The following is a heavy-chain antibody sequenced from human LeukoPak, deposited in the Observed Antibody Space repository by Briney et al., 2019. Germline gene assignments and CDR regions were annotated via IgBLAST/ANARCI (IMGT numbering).Heavy chain of an antibody. D-gene: IGHD2-2*02. CDR2: ISGSGGST. Sequence: GGSLRLSCAASGFTFSSYAMSWVRQAPGKGLEWVSAISGSGGSTYYADSVKGRFTISSDNSKNTLYLQMNSLRAEDTAVYYCAKDSGYCSSTSCYISLDAFDIWGQGTMVTVSS. CDR3: AKDSGYCSSTSCYISLDAFDI. J-gene: IGHJ3*02. CDR1: GFTFSSYA. V-gene: IGHV3-23*01.